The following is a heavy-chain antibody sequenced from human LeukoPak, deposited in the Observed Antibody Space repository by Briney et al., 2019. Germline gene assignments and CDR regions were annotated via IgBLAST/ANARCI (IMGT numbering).Heavy chain of an antibody. CDR2: INHSGST. J-gene: IGHJ4*02. CDR1: GGSFSGYY. V-gene: IGHV4-34*01. CDR3: ARRVSYYYGSSHTYYFDY. Sequence: PSETLSLTCAVYGGSFSGYYWSWIRQPPGKGLEWIGEINHSGSTNYNPSLKSRVTISVDTSKNQFSLKLSSVTAADTAVYYCARRVSYYYGSSHTYYFDYWGQGTLVTVSS. D-gene: IGHD3-10*01.